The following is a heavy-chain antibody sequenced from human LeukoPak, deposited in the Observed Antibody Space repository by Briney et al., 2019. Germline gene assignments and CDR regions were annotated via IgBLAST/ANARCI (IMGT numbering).Heavy chain of an antibody. Sequence: SCKASGGTCSSYAMHWVRQAPGKGLEWVAVISYDGSNKYYADSVKGRFTISRDNSKNTLYLQMNSLRAEDTAVYYCASDIDYYDSSGYWGHWGQGTLVTVSS. D-gene: IGHD3-22*01. V-gene: IGHV3-30-3*01. CDR1: GGTCSSYA. CDR3: ASDIDYYDSSGYWGH. J-gene: IGHJ4*02. CDR2: ISYDGSNK.